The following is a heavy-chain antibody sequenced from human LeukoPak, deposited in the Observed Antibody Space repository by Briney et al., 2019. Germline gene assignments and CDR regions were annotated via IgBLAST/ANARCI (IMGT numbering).Heavy chain of an antibody. CDR1: GGSISSSNW. CDR2: IYHSGST. CDR3: ARGPSGYSGYEFDY. V-gene: IGHV4-4*02. J-gene: IGHJ4*02. Sequence: SETLSLTCAVSGGSISSSNWWSWVRQPPGKGLEWIGEIYHSGSTNYNPSLKSRVTISVDKSKNQFSLKLSSVTAADTAVYYCARGPSGYSGYEFDYWGQGTLVTVSS. D-gene: IGHD5-12*01.